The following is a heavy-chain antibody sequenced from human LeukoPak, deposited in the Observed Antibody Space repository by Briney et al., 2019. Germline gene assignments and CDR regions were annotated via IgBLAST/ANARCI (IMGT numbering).Heavy chain of an antibody. D-gene: IGHD3-22*01. CDR2: ISSSSSTI. J-gene: IGHJ4*02. Sequence: GGSLRLSCAASGFTFSSYSMNWVRQAPGKGLEWVSYISSSSSTIYYADSVKGRFTISRDNAKNSLYLQMNNLRDDDTAVYYCARGTMMNWGQGTLVTVSS. CDR1: GFTFSSYS. CDR3: ARGTMMN. V-gene: IGHV3-48*02.